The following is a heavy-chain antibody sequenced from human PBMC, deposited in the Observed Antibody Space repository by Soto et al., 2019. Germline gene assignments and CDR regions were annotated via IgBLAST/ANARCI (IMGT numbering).Heavy chain of an antibody. Sequence: ESGGGLVQPGGSLRLSCAASGFTFSDHYMDWVRQAPGKGLEWVGRTRNKANSYTTEYAASVKGRFTISRDDSKNSLYLQMNSLKTEDTAVYYCARIPARGGYSSSSGAYWGQGTLVTVSS. CDR3: ARIPARGGYSSSSGAY. J-gene: IGHJ4*02. V-gene: IGHV3-72*01. CDR2: TRNKANSYTT. CDR1: GFTFSDHY. D-gene: IGHD6-6*01.